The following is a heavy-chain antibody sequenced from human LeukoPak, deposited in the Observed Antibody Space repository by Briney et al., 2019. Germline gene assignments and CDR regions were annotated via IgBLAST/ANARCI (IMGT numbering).Heavy chain of an antibody. V-gene: IGHV3-NL1*01. CDR2: ITSRSTT. CDR1: GFIFSHYG. CDR3: ARDGAPGSSGYYYPYYYYYMDV. Sequence: GGSLRLSCAASGFIFSHYGMNWVRQAPGKGLEWVSGITSRSTTYYADSVKGRFTISRDNSKNTLYLQMNSLRAEDTAVYYCARDGAPGSSGYYYPYYYYYMDVWGKGTTVTVSS. J-gene: IGHJ6*03. D-gene: IGHD3-22*01.